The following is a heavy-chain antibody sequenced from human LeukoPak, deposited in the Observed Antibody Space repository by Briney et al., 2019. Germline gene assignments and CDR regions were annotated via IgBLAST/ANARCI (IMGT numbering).Heavy chain of an antibody. J-gene: IGHJ4*02. CDR2: IGNKASNYAT. CDR1: GFTFSGSA. CDR3: AGNYDSWTGLNY. D-gene: IGHD3-3*01. Sequence: GGSLRLSCAASGFTFSGSAMHWVRQASGKGLEWVGHIGNKASNYATDYAPSLKGRFTISRDDSKDTAYLQVNSLKPEDTAVYYCAGNYDSWTGLNYWGLGTLVTVSS. V-gene: IGHV3-73*01.